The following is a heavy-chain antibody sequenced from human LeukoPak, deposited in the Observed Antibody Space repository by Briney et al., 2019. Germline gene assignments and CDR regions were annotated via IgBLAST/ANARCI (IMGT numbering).Heavy chain of an antibody. J-gene: IGHJ4*02. D-gene: IGHD4-17*01. CDR1: GFTFSTYA. CDR2: IGGSGGRI. CDR3: AKDRNDYDDYLYDY. Sequence: GGSLRLSCAASGFTFSTYAMSWVRQAPGKGLEWVSTIGGSGGRIYYADSVKGRFTISRDNSKNTLYLQMTSLRAEDTAVYYCAKDRNDYDDYLYDYWGQGTLVTVSS. V-gene: IGHV3-23*01.